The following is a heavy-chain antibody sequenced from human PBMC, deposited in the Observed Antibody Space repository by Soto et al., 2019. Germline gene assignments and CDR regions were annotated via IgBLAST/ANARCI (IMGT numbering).Heavy chain of an antibody. CDR1: GYTFTSYY. D-gene: IGHD3-3*01. CDR2: INPSGGST. Sequence: GASVKVSCKASGYTFTSYYMHWVRQAPGQGLEWMGIINPSGGSTSYAQKFQGRVTMTRDTSTSTVYMELSSLRSEDTAVYYCARDGGDVYYDFWTREVFDYWGQGTLVTVSS. CDR3: ARDGGDVYYDFWTREVFDY. V-gene: IGHV1-46*01. J-gene: IGHJ4*02.